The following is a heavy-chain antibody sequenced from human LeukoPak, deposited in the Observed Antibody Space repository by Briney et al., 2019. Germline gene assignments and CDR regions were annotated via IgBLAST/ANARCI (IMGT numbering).Heavy chain of an antibody. CDR2: ISSSGSTI. Sequence: PGGSLRLSCAASGFTFSSYAMSWVRQAPGKGLEWVSYISSSGSTIYYADSVKGRFTISRDNAKKSLYLQMNSLRAEDTAVYYCARKGYFGDQPLDYWGQGTLVTVSS. CDR1: GFTFSSYA. D-gene: IGHD2-15*01. J-gene: IGHJ4*02. CDR3: ARKGYFGDQPLDY. V-gene: IGHV3-48*03.